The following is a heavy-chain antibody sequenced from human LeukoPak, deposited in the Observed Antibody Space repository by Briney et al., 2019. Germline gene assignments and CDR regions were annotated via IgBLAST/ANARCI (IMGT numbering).Heavy chain of an antibody. Sequence: GGSLRLSCAASGFTFSNYNMNWVRQASGKGLEWVSTISNSRSSYIYYADSVKGRFTISRDNAKNSLYLQMNSLRAEDTAVYYCARDPPSFQYWGQGTLVTVSA. J-gene: IGHJ1*01. V-gene: IGHV3-21*01. CDR2: ISNSRSSYI. CDR3: ARDPPSFQY. CDR1: GFTFSNYN.